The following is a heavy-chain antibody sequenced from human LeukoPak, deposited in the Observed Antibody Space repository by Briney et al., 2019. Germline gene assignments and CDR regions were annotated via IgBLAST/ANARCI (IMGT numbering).Heavy chain of an antibody. Sequence: IPSETLSLTCTVSGDSISSYDWSSLRQPPGKGLEWLAYILYSGSTKYNPSLKSRVTISVDTSKNQVSLKLSSVTAADTAVYYCARSKDGYPVYFFDYWGQGTLVTVSS. J-gene: IGHJ4*02. CDR3: ARSKDGYPVYFFDY. CDR2: ILYSGST. CDR1: GDSISSYD. D-gene: IGHD5-24*01. V-gene: IGHV4-59*01.